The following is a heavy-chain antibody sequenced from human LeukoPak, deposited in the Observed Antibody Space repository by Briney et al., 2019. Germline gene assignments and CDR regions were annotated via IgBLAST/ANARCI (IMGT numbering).Heavy chain of an antibody. CDR2: INHSGST. CDR1: GGSFSGYY. Sequence: PSETLSLTCAVYGGSFSGYYWSWIRQPPGKGLEWIGEINHSGSTNYNPSLKSRVTISVDTSKNQFSLKLSSVTAADTAVYYCANLYYCSSTSCYKDYWGQGTLVTASS. D-gene: IGHD2-2*02. CDR3: ANLYYCSSTSCYKDY. J-gene: IGHJ4*02. V-gene: IGHV4-34*01.